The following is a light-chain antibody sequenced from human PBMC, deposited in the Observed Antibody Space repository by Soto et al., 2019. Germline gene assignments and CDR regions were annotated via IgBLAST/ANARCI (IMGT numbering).Light chain of an antibody. CDR1: QGVSSH. CDR3: QQRSSWPPT. V-gene: IGKV3-11*01. CDR2: DAS. J-gene: IGKJ4*01. Sequence: EIVLTQSPATLSLSPGERATLSCRASQGVSSHLGWYQQKPGQAPRLLIYDASNRATGIPARFSGSGSGTDFTLTISSLEPEDFAVYYCQQRSSWPPTFGGGTKVEIK.